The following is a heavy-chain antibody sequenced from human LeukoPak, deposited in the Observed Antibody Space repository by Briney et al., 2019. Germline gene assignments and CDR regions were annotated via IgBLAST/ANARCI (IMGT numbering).Heavy chain of an antibody. V-gene: IGHV3-48*01. Sequence: GGSLSLSCAASGFTFSSYSMNWVRQAPGKGLEWVSYITRSSSTIYYADSVKGRFTISRDNAKNSLYLQMISLRAEDTAVYYCARDPNALDFWGQGTLVTVSS. CDR2: ITRSSSTI. J-gene: IGHJ4*02. CDR3: ARDPNALDF. CDR1: GFTFSSYS.